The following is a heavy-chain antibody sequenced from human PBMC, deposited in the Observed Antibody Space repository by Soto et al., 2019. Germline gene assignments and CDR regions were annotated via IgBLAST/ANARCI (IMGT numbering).Heavy chain of an antibody. D-gene: IGHD3-10*01. CDR3: ARDPYGSGSYLPRLFDY. Sequence: QVQLVQSGAEVKKPGASVKVSCKASGYTFTSYGISWVRQAPGQGLEWMGWISAYNGNTNYAQKLQGRVTMTTDTSTSTAYMELRSMRSDDTAVYYCARDPYGSGSYLPRLFDYWGQGTLVTVSS. V-gene: IGHV1-18*01. CDR2: ISAYNGNT. CDR1: GYTFTSYG. J-gene: IGHJ4*02.